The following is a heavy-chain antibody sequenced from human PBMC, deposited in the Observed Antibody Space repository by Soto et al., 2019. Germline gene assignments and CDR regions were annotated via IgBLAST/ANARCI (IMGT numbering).Heavy chain of an antibody. J-gene: IGHJ4*02. Sequence: GGSLRLSCAASGFTFSDYDMHWVRQAPGKGLEWMSSIIVKGGSKYYADSVKGRFTVSRDNFNNMVYLQMNSLRAEDTGVYYCAKARLAISMGGHWGQGTLVTVSS. CDR2: IIVKGGSK. CDR1: GFTFSDYD. D-gene: IGHD3-10*01. V-gene: IGHV3-23*01. CDR3: AKARLAISMGGH.